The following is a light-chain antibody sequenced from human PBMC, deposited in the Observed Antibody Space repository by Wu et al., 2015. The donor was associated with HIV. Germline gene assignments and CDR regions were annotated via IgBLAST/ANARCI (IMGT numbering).Light chain of an antibody. Sequence: EIVLTQSPGTLSLSPGERATLSCRASQSVSASYLAWYQQKPGQAPRLLIYGASSRATGVPDRFSGSGSGTDFTLTINRLEPEDFAVYYCQQYGPSFGQGT. CDR2: GAS. CDR1: QSVSASY. V-gene: IGKV3-20*01. J-gene: IGKJ5*01. CDR3: QQYGPS.